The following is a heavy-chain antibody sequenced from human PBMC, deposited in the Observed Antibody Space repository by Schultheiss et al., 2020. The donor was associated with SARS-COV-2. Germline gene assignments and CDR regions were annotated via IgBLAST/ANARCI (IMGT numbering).Heavy chain of an antibody. J-gene: IGHJ4*02. Sequence: GGSLRLSCAASGFTVSSNYMSWVRQAPGKGLEWVSVIYSGGSTYYADSVKGRFTISRDNSKNTLYLQMNSLRAEDTAVYYCARHEEYSSGWYNYWGQGTLVTVSS. CDR1: GFTVSSNY. D-gene: IGHD6-19*01. CDR2: IYSGGST. CDR3: ARHEEYSSGWYNY. V-gene: IGHV3-66*04.